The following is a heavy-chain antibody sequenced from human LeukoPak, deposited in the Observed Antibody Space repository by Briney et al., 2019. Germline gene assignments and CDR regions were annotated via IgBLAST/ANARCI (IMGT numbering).Heavy chain of an antibody. CDR2: MNLNSGNT. V-gene: IGHV1-8*01. CDR1: ASTFTSYD. Sequence: ASGTLTLNASASTFTSYDFNWVRHAPGQGLEWMGWMNLNSGNTGYAQKFQGRVTMTRNTSISTAYMEVSSLRSEDTAVYYCARGAPQEYCSGGSCPYFDYWGQGTLVTVSS. CDR3: ARGAPQEYCSGGSCPYFDY. J-gene: IGHJ4*02. D-gene: IGHD2-15*01.